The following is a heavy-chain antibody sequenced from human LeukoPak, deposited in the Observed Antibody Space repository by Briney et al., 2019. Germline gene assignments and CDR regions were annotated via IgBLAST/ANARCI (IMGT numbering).Heavy chain of an antibody. V-gene: IGHV4-31*03. CDR1: GGSISSGGYY. CDR3: ARDHYSYYGMDV. Sequence: SQTLSLTCTVSGGSISSGGYYWSWIRQHPGKGLEWIGYIYYSGSTYYNPSLKSRVTISVDTSKNQFSLELSSVTAADTAVYYCARDHYSYYGMDVWGQGTTVTVSS. CDR2: IYYSGST. J-gene: IGHJ6*02.